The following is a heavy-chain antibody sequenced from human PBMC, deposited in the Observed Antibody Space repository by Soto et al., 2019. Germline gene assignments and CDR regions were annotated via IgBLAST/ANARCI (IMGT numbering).Heavy chain of an antibody. D-gene: IGHD5-12*01. V-gene: IGHV1-18*01. CDR3: ATDKWDSGYDCCSKVGVNDWFDP. CDR1: GYTFTSYG. J-gene: IGHJ5*02. CDR2: ISAYNGNT. Sequence: QVQLVQSEAEVKKPGASVKVSCKASGYTFTSYGISWVRQAPGQGLEWMGWISAYNGNTNYAQKLQGRVTMTTDTSTSTSYMELRSLRYDDTAVYYCATDKWDSGYDCCSKVGVNDWFDPWGQGTLVTVSS.